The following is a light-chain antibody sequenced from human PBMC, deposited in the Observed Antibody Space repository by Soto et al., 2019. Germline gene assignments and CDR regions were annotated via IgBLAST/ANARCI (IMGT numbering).Light chain of an antibody. Sequence: QSVLTQPASVSGSPGQSIAISCTGTSSDIGGYNYVSWYQQHPGKAPNLIIYDVSNRPSGVSDRFSGSKSGNTASLTISGLQAEDEADYYCCSSSSSGTYVFGTGTKVTVL. J-gene: IGLJ1*01. CDR3: CSSSSSGTYV. V-gene: IGLV2-14*01. CDR2: DVS. CDR1: SSDIGGYNY.